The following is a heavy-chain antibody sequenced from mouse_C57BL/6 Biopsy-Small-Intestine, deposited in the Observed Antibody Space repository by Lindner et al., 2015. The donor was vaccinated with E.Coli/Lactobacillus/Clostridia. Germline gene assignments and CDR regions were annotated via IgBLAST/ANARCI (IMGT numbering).Heavy chain of an antibody. Sequence: VQLQESGAELVKPGASVKISCKASGYVFSSYWMNWVKQRPGKGLEWIGHIYLGDGDTNYNGKFKGKATLTADNSSSTAYMQLSSLTSEDSAVYFCARWDYGSSYAWFAYWGQGTLVTVSA. J-gene: IGHJ3*01. CDR3: ARWDYGSSYAWFAY. CDR2: IYLGDGDT. CDR1: GYVFSSYW. V-gene: IGHV1-80*01. D-gene: IGHD1-1*01.